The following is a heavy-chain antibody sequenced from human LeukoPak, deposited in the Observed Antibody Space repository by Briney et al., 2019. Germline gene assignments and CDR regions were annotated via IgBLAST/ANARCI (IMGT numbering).Heavy chain of an antibody. CDR2: ISSSSSYI. V-gene: IGHV3-21*01. CDR1: GFTVRSNY. J-gene: IGHJ4*02. Sequence: KAGGSLRLSCVASGFTVRSNYMSWVRQAPGKGLEWVSSISSSSSYIYYADSVKGRFTISRDNAKNSLYLQMNSLRAEDTAVYYCARGLYYDILTGQDYYFDYWGQGTLVTVSS. CDR3: ARGLYYDILTGQDYYFDY. D-gene: IGHD3-9*01.